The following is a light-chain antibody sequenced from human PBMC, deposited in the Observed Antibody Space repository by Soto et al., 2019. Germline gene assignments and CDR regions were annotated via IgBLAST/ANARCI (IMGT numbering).Light chain of an antibody. CDR2: GAS. J-gene: IGKJ4*01. V-gene: IGKV3-20*01. CDR3: QLLATYPRT. CDR1: QSMNSRY. Sequence: EIVLTQSPGTLSLSPEERATLSCRASQSMNSRYLAWYQQKPGQAPRLLIYGASSRATGIPDRFSGSGSGTDFTLTISRLEPEDFGTYFCQLLATYPRTFGGGTKVDIK.